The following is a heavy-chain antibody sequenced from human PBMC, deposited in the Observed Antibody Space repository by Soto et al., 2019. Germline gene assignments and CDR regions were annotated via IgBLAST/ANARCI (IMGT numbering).Heavy chain of an antibody. V-gene: IGHV1-69*13. Sequence: GASVKVSCKASGGTFSSYAISWVRQAPGQGLEWMGGIIPIFGTANYAQKFQGRVTITADESTSTAYMELSSLRSEDTAVYYCACYYDSSGYSDFDYWGQGTLVTVSS. D-gene: IGHD3-22*01. CDR3: ACYYDSSGYSDFDY. J-gene: IGHJ4*02. CDR1: GGTFSSYA. CDR2: IIPIFGTA.